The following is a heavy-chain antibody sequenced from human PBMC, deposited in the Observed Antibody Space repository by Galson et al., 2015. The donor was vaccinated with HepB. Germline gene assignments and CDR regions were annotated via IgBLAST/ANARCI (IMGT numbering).Heavy chain of an antibody. V-gene: IGHV1-18*01. D-gene: IGHD3-10*01. CDR3: ARANGMVRGVIPY. CDR2: ITVYNGDT. J-gene: IGHJ4*02. Sequence: SVKVSCKASGFNFISYGISWVRQAPGQGLEWMGWITVYNGDTKYAQKVQGRFTISRDNAKNSLYLQMNSLRAEDTAVYYCARANGMVRGVIPYWGQGTLVTVSS. CDR1: GFNFISYG.